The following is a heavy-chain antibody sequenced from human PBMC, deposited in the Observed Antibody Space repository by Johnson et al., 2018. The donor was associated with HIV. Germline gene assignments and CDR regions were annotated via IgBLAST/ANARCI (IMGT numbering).Heavy chain of an antibody. V-gene: IGHV3-30-3*01. CDR2: ISYDGSNK. Sequence: QVQLVESGGGVVQPGRSLRLSCAASGFTFSSYAMHWVRQAPGKGLEWVAVISYDGSNKYYADSVKGRFTISRDNSKNTLYLQMNTLRAADTAVYYCARGPILEWLSGDGFDMWGQGTKVTV. J-gene: IGHJ3*02. CDR1: GFTFSSYA. D-gene: IGHD3-3*01. CDR3: ARGPILEWLSGDGFDM.